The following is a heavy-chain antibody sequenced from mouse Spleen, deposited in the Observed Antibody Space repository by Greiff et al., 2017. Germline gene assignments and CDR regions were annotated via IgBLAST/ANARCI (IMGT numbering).Heavy chain of an antibody. CDR1: GFSLTSYG. V-gene: IGHV2-9*02. CDR2: IWAGGST. Sequence: QVQLKESGPGLVAPSQSLSITCTVSGFSLTSYGVHWVRQPPGKGLEWLGVIWAGGSTNYNSALMSRLSISKDNSKSQVFLKMNSLQTDDTAMYYCARGGLLRLQGFAYWGQGTLVTVSA. D-gene: IGHD1-2*01. J-gene: IGHJ3*01. CDR3: ARGGLLRLQGFAY.